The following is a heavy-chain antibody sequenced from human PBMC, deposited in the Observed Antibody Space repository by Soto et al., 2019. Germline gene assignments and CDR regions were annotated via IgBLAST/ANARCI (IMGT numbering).Heavy chain of an antibody. Sequence: EVQLLESGGGLVQPGGSLRLSCAASGFTFSSYTMSWVRQAPGKGLEWVSAISGSGGSTYYADSVKGRFTISRDNSKNTLYLQMNSLRAEDTAVYYCAARIAVAGPFDYWGQGTLVTVSS. J-gene: IGHJ4*02. CDR2: ISGSGGST. V-gene: IGHV3-23*01. CDR1: GFTFSSYT. D-gene: IGHD6-19*01. CDR3: AARIAVAGPFDY.